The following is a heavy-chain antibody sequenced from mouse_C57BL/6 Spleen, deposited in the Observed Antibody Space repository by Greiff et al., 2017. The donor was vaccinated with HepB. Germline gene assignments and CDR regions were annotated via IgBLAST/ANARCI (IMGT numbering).Heavy chain of an antibody. V-gene: IGHV1-81*01. D-gene: IGHD1-1*01. CDR1: GYTFTSYG. CDR3: ANYYGSSFYAMDY. CDR2: IYPRSGNT. J-gene: IGHJ4*01. Sequence: QVQLQQSGAELARPGASVKLSCKASGYTFTSYGISWVKQRTGQGLEWIGEIYPRSGNTYYNEKFKGKATLTADKSSSTAYMELRSLTSEDSAVYICANYYGSSFYAMDYWGQGTSVTVSS.